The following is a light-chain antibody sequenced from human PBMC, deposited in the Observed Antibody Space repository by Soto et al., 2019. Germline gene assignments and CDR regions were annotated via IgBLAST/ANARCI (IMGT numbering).Light chain of an antibody. CDR2: DAS. CDR3: QQYNSYSLT. Sequence: DIQMTQSPSSLSTSLVDRFTITCLASQSISSYLNWYQQKPGKAPKLLIYDASSLESGVPSRFSGSGSGTEFTLTISSLQPDDFATYYCQQYNSYSLTFGQGTKVDIK. CDR1: QSISSY. J-gene: IGKJ1*01. V-gene: IGKV1-5*01.